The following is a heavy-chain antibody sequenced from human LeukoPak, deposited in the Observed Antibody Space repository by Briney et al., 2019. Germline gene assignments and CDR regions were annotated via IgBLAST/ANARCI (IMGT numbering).Heavy chain of an antibody. D-gene: IGHD2-2*01. J-gene: IGHJ4*02. CDR3: ATPPKGSTNDY. CDR2: ISYDGSNK. V-gene: IGHV3-30-3*01. Sequence: PGRSLRLSCAASGFTFSSYAMHWVRQAPGKGLEWVAVISYDGSNKYYADSVKGRFTISGDTSKNTLYLQMNSLRAEDTAVYYCATPPKGSTNDYWGQGTLVTVSS. CDR1: GFTFSSYA.